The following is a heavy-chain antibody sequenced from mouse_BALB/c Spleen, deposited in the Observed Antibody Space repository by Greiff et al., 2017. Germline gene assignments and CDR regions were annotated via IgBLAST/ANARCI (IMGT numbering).Heavy chain of an antibody. CDR3: ARSDYYGSSIYAMDY. CDR1: GYTFTDYA. Sequence: LQESGAELVRPGVSVKISCKGSGYTFTDYAMHWVKQSHAKSLEWIGVISTYYGDASYNQKFKGKATMTVDKSSSTAYMELARLTSEDSAIYYCARSDYYGSSIYAMDYWGQGTSVTVSS. D-gene: IGHD1-1*01. J-gene: IGHJ4*01. CDR2: ISTYYGDA. V-gene: IGHV1S137*01.